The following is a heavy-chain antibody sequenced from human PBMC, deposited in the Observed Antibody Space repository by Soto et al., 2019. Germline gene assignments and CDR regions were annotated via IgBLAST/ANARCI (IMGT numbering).Heavy chain of an antibody. J-gene: IGHJ5*02. CDR1: GGSMSSYY. CDR3: ARGQRFSDWFDP. CDR2: VYSSGGT. D-gene: IGHD3-3*01. Sequence: SETLSLTCTVSGGSMSSYYWTWIRQPAGKGLEWIGRVYSSGGTHYNPSLKSRVTTSLDTSKNQFSLRLLSVTDADTAVYYCARGQRFSDWFDPWGQGTLVTVSS. V-gene: IGHV4-4*07.